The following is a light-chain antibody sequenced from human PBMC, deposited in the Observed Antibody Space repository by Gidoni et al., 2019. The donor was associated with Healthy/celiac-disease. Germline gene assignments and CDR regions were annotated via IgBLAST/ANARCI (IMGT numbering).Light chain of an antibody. J-gene: IGKJ1*01. Sequence: EIVMTQSPATLSVSPGERATLSGRASQSVSSNFAWYQQKPGQDPRLLIYGASTRATGIPSRFSGSGSGTEFTLTISSLQPEDFAVYYCQQYNNWPRTFGQGTKVEIK. CDR3: QQYNNWPRT. CDR1: QSVSSN. V-gene: IGKV3-15*01. CDR2: GAS.